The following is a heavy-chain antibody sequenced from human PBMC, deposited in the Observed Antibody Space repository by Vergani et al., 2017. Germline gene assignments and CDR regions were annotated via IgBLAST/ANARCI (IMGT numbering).Heavy chain of an antibody. Sequence: QVQLQQWGAGLLKPSETLSLTCAVYGGSFSGYYWSWIRQPPGKGLEWIGEINHSGSTNYNPSLKIRVTISVDTSKNQFSLKLSSVTAADTAVYYCARVAWELLGGFDYWGQGTLVTVSS. J-gene: IGHJ4*02. CDR2: INHSGST. D-gene: IGHD1-26*01. CDR3: ARVAWELLGGFDY. V-gene: IGHV4-34*01. CDR1: GGSFSGYY.